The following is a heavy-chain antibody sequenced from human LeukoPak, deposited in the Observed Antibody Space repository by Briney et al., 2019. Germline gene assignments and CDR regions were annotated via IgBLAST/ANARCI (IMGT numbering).Heavy chain of an antibody. CDR3: AGIEYSSSYFDY. D-gene: IGHD6-6*01. Sequence: PSETLSLTCTVSGGSISSYYWSWIRQPAGKGLEWIGRIYTSGSTNYNPSLKSRVTMSIDTSKNQFSLILESVTAADTAVYYCAGIEYSSSYFDYWGQGILVTVFS. J-gene: IGHJ4*02. CDR2: IYTSGST. CDR1: GGSISSYY. V-gene: IGHV4-4*07.